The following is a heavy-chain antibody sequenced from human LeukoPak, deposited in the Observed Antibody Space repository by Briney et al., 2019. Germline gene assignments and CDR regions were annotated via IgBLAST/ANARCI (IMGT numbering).Heavy chain of an antibody. Sequence: GGSLRLSCAASGFTFSSYSMTWVRQAPGKGLEWVAVISYDGSNKYYEDSVKGRFTISRDNSKNTLYLQMNSLRAEDMAVYYCAREEWYYFDYWGQGTLVTVSS. V-gene: IGHV3-30-3*01. CDR1: GFTFSSYS. CDR2: ISYDGSNK. D-gene: IGHD3-3*01. J-gene: IGHJ4*02. CDR3: AREEWYYFDY.